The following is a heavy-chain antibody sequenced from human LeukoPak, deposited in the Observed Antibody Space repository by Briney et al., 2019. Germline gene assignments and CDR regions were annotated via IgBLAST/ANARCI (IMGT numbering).Heavy chain of an antibody. CDR3: ARGRSRSSSGWYFDY. J-gene: IGHJ4*02. CDR2: IYAGGTT. CDR1: GFSVSGNF. D-gene: IGHD3-22*01. Sequence: GGSLRLSCTASGFSVSGNFMTWVRRAPGKGLEWISFIYAGGTTSYADSVKGRFTLSRNNSKNTIYLQLNSLRVEDTAVYYCARGRSRSSSGWYFDYWGQGTLVTVSS. V-gene: IGHV3-53*01.